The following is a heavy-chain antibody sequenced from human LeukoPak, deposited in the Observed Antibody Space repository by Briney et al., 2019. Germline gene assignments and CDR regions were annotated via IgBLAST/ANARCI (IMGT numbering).Heavy chain of an antibody. CDR2: IDYSENT. V-gene: IGHV4-61*01. CDR3: AQTSHPYYFDY. Sequence: SETLSLTCTVSGGYISSSSYYWNWIRQPPGKGLEWIGYIDYSENTNYNPSLKSRVTISVDTSKNQFSVRLTSVTAADTAVYYCAQTSHPYYFDYWGQGSLVTVSS. CDR1: GGYISSSSYY. J-gene: IGHJ4*02.